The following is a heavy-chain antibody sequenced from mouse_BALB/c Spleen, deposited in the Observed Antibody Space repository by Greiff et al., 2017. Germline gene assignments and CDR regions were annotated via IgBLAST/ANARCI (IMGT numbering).Heavy chain of an antibody. Sequence: EVLLLQSGAGLVKPGGSLKLSCAASGFAFSSYDMSWVRQTPEKSLEWVAYISSGGGSTYYPATVKGRVTITRDTAKNTLYLQMSSLKSEDSAMYYCAKHYEYAMDYWGQGTSVTVSS. CDR2: ISSGGGST. CDR1: GFAFSSYD. D-gene: IGHD2-12*01. CDR3: AKHYEYAMDY. V-gene: IGHV5-12-1*01. J-gene: IGHJ4*01.